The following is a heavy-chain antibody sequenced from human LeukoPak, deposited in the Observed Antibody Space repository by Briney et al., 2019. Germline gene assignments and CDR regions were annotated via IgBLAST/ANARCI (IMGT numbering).Heavy chain of an antibody. Sequence: ASVKVSCKASGYTFTSYDINWVRQATGQGLEWMGWMNPNSGNTGYAQKFQGRVTITRNTSISTAYMELSSLRSEDTAVYYCARGAVMVRGVIIAFDIWGQGTMVTVSS. CDR2: MNPNSGNT. V-gene: IGHV1-8*03. D-gene: IGHD3-10*01. CDR1: GYTFTSYD. CDR3: ARGAVMVRGVIIAFDI. J-gene: IGHJ3*02.